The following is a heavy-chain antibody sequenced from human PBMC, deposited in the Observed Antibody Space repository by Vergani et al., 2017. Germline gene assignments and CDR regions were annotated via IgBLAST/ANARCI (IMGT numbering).Heavy chain of an antibody. CDR1: GYTFTGYY. D-gene: IGHD1-1*01. Sequence: QVQLVQSGAEVKKPGASVKVSCKASGYTFTGYYMHWVRQAPGQGLGWMGWVNPNSGGTNYAQKFQGRVTITADKSTSTAYMGRSSLRSEDTAVYYCARDGHWIHSRAFDPWGQGTLVTVSA. CDR3: ARDGHWIHSRAFDP. J-gene: IGHJ5*02. CDR2: VNPNSGGT. V-gene: IGHV1-2*02.